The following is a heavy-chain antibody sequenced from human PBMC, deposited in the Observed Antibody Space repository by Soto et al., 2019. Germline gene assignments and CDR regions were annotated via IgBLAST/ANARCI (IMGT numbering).Heavy chain of an antibody. D-gene: IGHD3-10*01. CDR2: IIPIFGTA. V-gene: IGHV1-69*13. CDR1: GGTFSSYA. CDR3: ARGGLTPYLRYFYDDYGIDF. J-gene: IGHJ6*02. Sequence: ASVKVSCKASGGTFSSYAISWVRQAPGQGLEWMGGIIPIFGTANYAQKFQGRVTITADESTSTAYMELSSLRSEDTAVYYCARGGLTPYLRYFYDDYGIDFWCQRPTVTVS.